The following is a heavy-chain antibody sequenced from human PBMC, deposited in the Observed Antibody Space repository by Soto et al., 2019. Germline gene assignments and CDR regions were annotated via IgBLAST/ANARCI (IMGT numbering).Heavy chain of an antibody. V-gene: IGHV4-31*03. J-gene: IGHJ3*02. CDR1: GGSISSGGYY. CDR2: IYYSGST. Sequence: PSETLSLTCTVSGGSISSGGYYWSWIRQHPGKGLDWIGYIYYSGSTYYNPSLKSRVTISVDTSKYQFSLKLSSVTAADTAVYYCARMCRYCSGGSPHAFDMWGQGTMVTVS. CDR3: ARMCRYCSGGSPHAFDM. D-gene: IGHD2-15*01.